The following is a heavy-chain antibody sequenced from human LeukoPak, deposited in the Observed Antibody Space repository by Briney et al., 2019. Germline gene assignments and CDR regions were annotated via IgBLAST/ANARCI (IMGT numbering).Heavy chain of an antibody. J-gene: IGHJ4*01. CDR2: ISPDGNLE. CDR3: AKANNKDDY. D-gene: IGHD1/OR15-1a*01. CDR1: GFTFTTFG. V-gene: IGHV3-30*18. Sequence: GGSLRLSCAASGFTFTTFGIHWVRQAPGKGLEWVAAISPDGNLEYYTDSVQGRFTVSRDNSKNMIYLQMNSLRGEDPALYYWAKANNKDDYWAHGPLVTVSS.